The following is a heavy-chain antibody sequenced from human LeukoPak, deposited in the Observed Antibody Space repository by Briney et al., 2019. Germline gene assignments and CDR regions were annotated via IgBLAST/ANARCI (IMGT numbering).Heavy chain of an antibody. CDR2: ISSSSSTI. CDR3: AKPYTSSSSWYGDFDY. V-gene: IGHV3-48*04. Sequence: GGSLRLSCAASGFTFSSYSMNWVRQAPGKGLEWVSYISSSSSTIYYVDSVKGRFTISRDNAKNSLYLQMNSLRAEDTAVYYCAKPYTSSSSWYGDFDYWGQGTLVTVSS. D-gene: IGHD6-13*01. CDR1: GFTFSSYS. J-gene: IGHJ4*02.